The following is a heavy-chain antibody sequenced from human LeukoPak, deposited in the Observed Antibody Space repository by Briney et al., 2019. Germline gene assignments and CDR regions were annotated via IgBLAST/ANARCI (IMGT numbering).Heavy chain of an antibody. CDR3: ARLDYYHFDY. D-gene: IGHD3-22*01. V-gene: IGHV4-59*01. J-gene: IGHJ4*02. CDR2: TSYSGST. CDR1: GGSISRYY. Sequence: SETLSLTCTVSGGSISRYYWSSIRQPPGKGLEWIGYTSYSGSTKYNPSLMSRVTISVDTSKNQFSLKLSSATAADTAVYYCARLDYYHFDYWGQGTVVTVSS.